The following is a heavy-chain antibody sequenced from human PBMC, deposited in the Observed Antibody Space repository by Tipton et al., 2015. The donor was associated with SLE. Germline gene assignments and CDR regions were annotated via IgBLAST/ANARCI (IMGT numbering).Heavy chain of an antibody. CDR2: IYSSGST. CDR1: GGSISSGYYY. D-gene: IGHD5-24*01. Sequence: TLSLTCTVSGGSISSGYYYWSWIRQPAGKGLEWIGRIYSSGSTNYNPSLKSRVTISVDTSKNQFSLNLSSVTAADTAVYFCARSPRWLSPPEHWGQGTLVTVSS. CDR3: ARSPRWLSPPEH. J-gene: IGHJ1*01. V-gene: IGHV4-61*02.